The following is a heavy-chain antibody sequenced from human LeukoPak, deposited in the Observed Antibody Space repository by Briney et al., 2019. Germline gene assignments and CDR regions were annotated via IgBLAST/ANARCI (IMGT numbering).Heavy chain of an antibody. CDR3: ARAGMITFGGVIDPFDY. Sequence: ASVKVSCKASGYTFTGYYMHWVRQAPGQGLGWMGWINPNSGGTNYAQKFQGRVTMTRDTSISIAYMELSRLRSDDTAVYYCARAGMITFGGVIDPFDYWGQGTLVTVSS. CDR2: INPNSGGT. V-gene: IGHV1-2*02. J-gene: IGHJ4*02. CDR1: GYTFTGYY. D-gene: IGHD3-16*02.